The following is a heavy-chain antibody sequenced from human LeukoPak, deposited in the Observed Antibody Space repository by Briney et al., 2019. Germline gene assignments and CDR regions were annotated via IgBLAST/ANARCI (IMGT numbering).Heavy chain of an antibody. CDR1: GYTFTAYY. V-gene: IGHV1-2*02. Sequence: ASVKVSCKPSGYTFTAYYLHWVRQAPGQGLEWMGWINPDNGGTNSPQKFQGRVTMTRDTSIGTAYMELSGPTSDDTAFYYCARDPTGQLLSGDYWGQGTLVTVSS. J-gene: IGHJ4*02. CDR2: INPDNGGT. D-gene: IGHD2-2*01. CDR3: ARDPTGQLLSGDY.